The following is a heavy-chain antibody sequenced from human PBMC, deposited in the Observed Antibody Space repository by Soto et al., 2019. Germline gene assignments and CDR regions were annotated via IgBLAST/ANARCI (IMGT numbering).Heavy chain of an antibody. D-gene: IGHD3-3*01. V-gene: IGHV3-11*01. CDR2: ISSSGSTI. CDR1: GFTFSDYY. Sequence: GGSLRLSCAASGFTFSDYYMSWIRQAPGKGLEWVSYISSSGSTIYYADSVKGRFTISRDNAKNSLYLQMNSLRAEDTAVYYCARDGNDFWSGYYTVTFDYWGQGTLVTVSS. CDR3: ARDGNDFWSGYYTVTFDY. J-gene: IGHJ4*02.